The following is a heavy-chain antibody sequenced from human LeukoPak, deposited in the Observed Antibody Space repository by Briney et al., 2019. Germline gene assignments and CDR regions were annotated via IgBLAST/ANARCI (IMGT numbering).Heavy chain of an antibody. V-gene: IGHV4-59*08. CDR2: IYYSGST. CDR1: GGSISSYY. CDR3: ARLTNYYFNY. Sequence: PSETLSLTCTVSGGSISSYYWSWIRQPPGKGLEWIGYIYYSGSTNYNPSLKSRVTISVDTSKNQFSLKLSSVTAADTAVYYCARLTNYYFNYWGQGTLVTVSS. J-gene: IGHJ4*02. D-gene: IGHD1-1*01.